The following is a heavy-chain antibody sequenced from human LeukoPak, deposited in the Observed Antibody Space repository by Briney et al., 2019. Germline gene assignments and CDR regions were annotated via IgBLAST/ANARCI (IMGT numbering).Heavy chain of an antibody. V-gene: IGHV4-59*08. D-gene: IGHD1-26*01. Sequence: SETLTLTCTVSGGSISRYYWSWIRQPPGMGLEWIGYIYYSGSTNYNPSLKSRVTISVDMSKNQFSLKLSSVTAADTAVYYCARHDMDVAGAGLDYFDYWGQGTLGPGSS. CDR3: ARHDMDVAGAGLDYFDY. J-gene: IGHJ4*02. CDR1: GGSISRYY. CDR2: IYYSGST.